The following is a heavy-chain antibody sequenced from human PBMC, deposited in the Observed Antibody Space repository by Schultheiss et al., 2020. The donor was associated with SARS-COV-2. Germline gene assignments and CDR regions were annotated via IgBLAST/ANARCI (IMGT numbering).Heavy chain of an antibody. V-gene: IGHV3-21*01. CDR1: GFTFSSYS. Sequence: GESLKISCAASGFTFSSYSMNWVRQAPGKGLEWVSCISSRSSSIYYADSVKGRFTISRDNARNSLYLQMNSLRAEDTAVYYCAREGGRENARAFDPWGQGTLVTVSS. J-gene: IGHJ5*02. CDR2: ISSRSSSI. CDR3: AREGGRENARAFDP.